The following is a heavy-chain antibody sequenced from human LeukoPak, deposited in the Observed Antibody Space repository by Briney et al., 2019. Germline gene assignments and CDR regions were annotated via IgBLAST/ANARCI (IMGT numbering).Heavy chain of an antibody. CDR2: IWYDGSNK. Sequence: GRSLRLSCAASGFTFSSYGMHWVRQAPGKGLEWVAVIWYDGSNKYYADSVKGRFTISRDNSKNTLYLQMNSLRAEDTAVYYCAKDNRDSDYYYYYYMDVWGKGTTVTVSS. J-gene: IGHJ6*03. V-gene: IGHV3-33*06. CDR3: AKDNRDSDYYYYYYMDV. CDR1: GFTFSSYG. D-gene: IGHD2-21*01.